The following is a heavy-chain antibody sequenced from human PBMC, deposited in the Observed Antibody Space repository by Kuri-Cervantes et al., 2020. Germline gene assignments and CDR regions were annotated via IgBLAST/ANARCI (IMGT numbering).Heavy chain of an antibody. J-gene: IGHJ4*02. D-gene: IGHD3-22*01. CDR3: AKGWYYDSASYFDY. CDR2: ISGSGGST. Sequence: GESLKISCAASGFTFSSYSMNWVRQAPGKGLEWVSAISGSGGSTYHADSVKGRFTISRDNIKKTLYLQMNSLRAEDTAVYYCAKGWYYDSASYFDYWGQGTLVTVSS. CDR1: GFTFSSYS. V-gene: IGHV3-23*01.